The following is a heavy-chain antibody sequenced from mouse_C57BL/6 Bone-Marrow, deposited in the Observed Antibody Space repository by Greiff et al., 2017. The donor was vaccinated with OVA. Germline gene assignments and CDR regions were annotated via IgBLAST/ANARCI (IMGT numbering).Heavy chain of an antibody. V-gene: IGHV1-18*01. Sequence: VQLQQSGPELVKPGASVKIPCKASGYTFTDYNMDWVKQSHGKSLEWIGDINPNNGGTIYNQKFKGKATLTVDKSSSTAYMELRSLTSEDTAVYYCARWDYGSSYTFAYWGQGTLVTVSA. CDR1: GYTFTDYN. J-gene: IGHJ3*01. CDR2: INPNNGGT. D-gene: IGHD1-1*01. CDR3: ARWDYGSSYTFAY.